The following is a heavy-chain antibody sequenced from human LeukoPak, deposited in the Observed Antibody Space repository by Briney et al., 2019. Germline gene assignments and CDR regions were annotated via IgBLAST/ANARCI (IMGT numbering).Heavy chain of an antibody. D-gene: IGHD6-25*01. V-gene: IGHV4-59*01. CDR3: ARSEARHWYFDL. CDR2: ISYSGST. J-gene: IGHJ2*01. Sequence: SETLSLTCTVSGGSITSYYWSWIRQPPGKGLEWIGYISYSGSTNYNPSLKSRVTISLDTSKNQFSLKLSSVTAADTAVYYCARSEARHWYFDLWGRGTLVTVSS. CDR1: GGSITSYY.